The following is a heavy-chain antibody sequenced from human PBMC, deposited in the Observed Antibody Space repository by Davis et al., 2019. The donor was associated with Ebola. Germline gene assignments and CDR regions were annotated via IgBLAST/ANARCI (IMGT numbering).Heavy chain of an antibody. J-gene: IGHJ6*02. CDR3: ASEGVSSYGSRDYYYGMDV. CDR2: TYYSGST. CDR1: AASITSSSYY. V-gene: IGHV4-39*01. Sequence: MPGGSLRPSCTVPAASITSSSYYCGWIRQPPGKGLEWLGSTYYSGSTYYNPPLKSRVTISVDTAKNQFSLKLRSVTAADTAVYYCASEGVSSYGSRDYYYGMDVWSQGTTVTVS. D-gene: IGHD5-18*01.